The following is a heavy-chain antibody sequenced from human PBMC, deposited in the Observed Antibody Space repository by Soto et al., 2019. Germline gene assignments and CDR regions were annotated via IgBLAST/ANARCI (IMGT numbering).Heavy chain of an antibody. J-gene: IGHJ6*02. CDR1: GFTFSSYS. CDR2: ISSSSSTI. Sequence: EVQLVESGGGLVQPGGSLRLSCAASGFTFSSYSMNWVRQAPGKGLEWVSYISSSSSTIYYADSVKGRFTISRDNAKNSLYLQMNSLRDEDTAVYYCARVLRSIGDIVLMVYAIPDYYYGMDVWGQGTTVTVSS. CDR3: ARVLRSIGDIVLMVYAIPDYYYGMDV. V-gene: IGHV3-48*02. D-gene: IGHD2-8*01.